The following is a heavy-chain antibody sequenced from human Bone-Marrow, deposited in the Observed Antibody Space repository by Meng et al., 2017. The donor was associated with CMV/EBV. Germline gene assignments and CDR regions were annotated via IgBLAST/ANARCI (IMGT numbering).Heavy chain of an antibody. J-gene: IGHJ4*02. V-gene: IGHV4-31*02. CDR3: ARSVGCSSTYCYTYTSSWYPDY. D-gene: IGHD6-13*01. CDR2: IYYSGGT. Sequence: WVRQAPGKGLEWIGYIYYSGGTNYNPSLQSRVTISVDTSKNQFSLKLSSVTAADTAMYYCARSVGCSSTYCYTYTSSWYPDYWGQGTLVTVSS.